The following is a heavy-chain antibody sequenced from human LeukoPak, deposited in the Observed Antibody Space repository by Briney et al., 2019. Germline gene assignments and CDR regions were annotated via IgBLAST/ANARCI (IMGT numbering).Heavy chain of an antibody. CDR1: GYTFTSYY. Sequence: VASVEVSCKASGYTFTSYYMHWVRQAPGQGLEWMGIINPSGGSTSYAQKFQGRVTMTRDTSTSTVYMELSSLRSEDTAVYYCARDRGPAYYYYGMDVWGQGTTVTVSS. J-gene: IGHJ6*02. V-gene: IGHV1-46*01. CDR2: INPSGGST. CDR3: ARDRGPAYYYYGMDV.